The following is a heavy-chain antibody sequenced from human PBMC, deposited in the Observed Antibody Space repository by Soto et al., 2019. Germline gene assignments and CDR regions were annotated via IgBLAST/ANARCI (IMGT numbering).Heavy chain of an antibody. CDR3: AARLIAPGSI. Sequence: GGSLRLSCAASGFTYSRYGMHWVRQAPGKGLEWVAVISYDGSNKYYADSVKGRFTISRDNSKNTLYLQMNSLRAEDTAVYYCAARLIAPGSIWGQGTMVTVSS. CDR2: ISYDGSNK. V-gene: IGHV3-30*03. J-gene: IGHJ3*02. CDR1: GFTYSRYG. D-gene: IGHD6-25*01.